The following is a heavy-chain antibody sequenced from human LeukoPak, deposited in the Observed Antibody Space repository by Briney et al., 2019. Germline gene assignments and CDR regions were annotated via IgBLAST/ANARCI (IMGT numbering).Heavy chain of an antibody. CDR2: IRYDGSNT. J-gene: IGHJ4*02. V-gene: IGHV3-30*02. CDR3: ARGGDSGWYYFDY. Sequence: GGSLRLSCAASEFTFSSYAMHWVRQAPDKGLEWVAFIRYDGSNTYYADSVKGRFTISRDNSKNSLYLQMNSLRAEDTAVYYCARGGDSGWYYFDYWGQGTLVTVSS. CDR1: EFTFSSYA. D-gene: IGHD6-19*01.